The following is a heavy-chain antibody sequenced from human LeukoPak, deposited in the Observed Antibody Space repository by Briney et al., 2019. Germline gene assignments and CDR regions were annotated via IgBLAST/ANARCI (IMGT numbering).Heavy chain of an antibody. J-gene: IGHJ5*02. CDR1: GVSISSGSYY. CDR2: IYTTGST. D-gene: IGHD3-10*01. CDR3: ARNRYYYGSGNYGVPNWFDP. V-gene: IGHV4-61*02. Sequence: SETLSLTCTVSGVSISSGSYYWTWIRQPAGKGLEWIGRIYTTGSTNYNPSLKSRVTISVDTSKNRFSLKLSSVTAADTAVYYCARNRYYYGSGNYGVPNWFDPWGQGTLVTVSS.